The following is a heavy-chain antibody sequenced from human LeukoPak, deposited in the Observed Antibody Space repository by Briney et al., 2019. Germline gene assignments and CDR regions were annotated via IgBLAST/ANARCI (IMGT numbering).Heavy chain of an antibody. Sequence: RASAKVSCKASGGTFSSYAISWVRQAPGQGLEWMGGIIPIFGTANYAQKFQGRVTITADESTSTAYMELSSLRSEDTAVYYCARGGSSTSCYAKCALDYWGQGTLVTVSS. CDR2: IIPIFGTA. V-gene: IGHV1-69*13. CDR1: GGTFSSYA. D-gene: IGHD2-2*01. J-gene: IGHJ4*02. CDR3: ARGGSSTSCYAKCALDY.